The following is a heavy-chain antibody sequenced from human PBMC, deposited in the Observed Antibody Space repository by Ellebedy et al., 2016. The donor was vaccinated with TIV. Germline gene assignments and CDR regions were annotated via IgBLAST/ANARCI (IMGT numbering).Heavy chain of an antibody. Sequence: SETLSLTXAVYGGSFSGYYWSWIRQPPGKGLEWIGEINHSGSTNYNPSLKSRVTISVDTSKNQFSLKLSSVTAEDTAVYYCARYSTIFGVVIRARWFDPWGQGTLVTVSS. V-gene: IGHV4-34*01. J-gene: IGHJ5*02. CDR1: GGSFSGYY. D-gene: IGHD3-3*01. CDR3: ARYSTIFGVVIRARWFDP. CDR2: INHSGST.